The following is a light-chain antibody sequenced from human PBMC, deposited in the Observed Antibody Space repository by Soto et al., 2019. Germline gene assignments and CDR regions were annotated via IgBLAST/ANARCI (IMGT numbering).Light chain of an antibody. CDR3: QQSFSTHALT. Sequence: DIQMTQSPSSLSASVGDRVTITCRASENIAKYLNWYQQKQGKAPKILIYGASSLQSGVPSRFSGSGSGTDFTLTISSLQPEDFANYYCQQSFSTHALTFGGGTKVEIK. J-gene: IGKJ4*01. V-gene: IGKV1-39*01. CDR2: GAS. CDR1: ENIAKY.